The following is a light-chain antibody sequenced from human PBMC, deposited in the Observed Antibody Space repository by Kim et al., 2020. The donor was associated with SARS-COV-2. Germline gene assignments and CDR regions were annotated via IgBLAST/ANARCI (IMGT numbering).Light chain of an antibody. V-gene: IGLV3-21*04. J-gene: IGLJ1*01. CDR1: NIGSNS. CDR2: FDS. CDR3: QVWDTSSDYQYV. Sequence: PGQTARIACGGENIGSNSVHWYQKKSGQAPVLVMYFDSGRPAESPERFSASKSGNTATLTINKVEAGDEADYYCQVWDTSSDYQYVFGTGTKVTVL.